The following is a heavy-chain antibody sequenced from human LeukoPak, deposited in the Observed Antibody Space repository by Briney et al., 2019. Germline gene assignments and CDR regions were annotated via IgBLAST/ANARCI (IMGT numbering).Heavy chain of an antibody. D-gene: IGHD3-10*01. Sequence: GGSLRLSCAASGFTFSSYWMSWVRQAPGKGLEWVANIKQDGSEKNYVDSVKGRFTISRDNAKNSLYLQMNSLRAEDTAVYYCAEVWRVRGVITAVFDSWGQGTLVTVSS. CDR3: AEVWRVRGVITAVFDS. CDR1: GFTFSSYW. V-gene: IGHV3-7*01. J-gene: IGHJ4*02. CDR2: IKQDGSEK.